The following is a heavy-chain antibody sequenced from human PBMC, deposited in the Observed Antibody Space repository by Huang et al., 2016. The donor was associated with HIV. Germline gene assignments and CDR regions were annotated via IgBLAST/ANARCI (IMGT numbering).Heavy chain of an antibody. CDR3: ARILMYYNSSGYGFDY. D-gene: IGHD3-22*01. CDR2: INHRGST. V-gene: IGHV4-34*01. J-gene: IGHJ4*02. CDR1: GGSFSGYY. Sequence: QVQLQQWGAGLFKPSETLSLTCAVYGGSFSGYYWSWIRQPPGKGLEWIGEINHRGSTNYYPSLKRRVTISVDTSKNQFSLKLSSVTAADTAVYYCARILMYYNSSGYGFDYWGQGTLVTVSS.